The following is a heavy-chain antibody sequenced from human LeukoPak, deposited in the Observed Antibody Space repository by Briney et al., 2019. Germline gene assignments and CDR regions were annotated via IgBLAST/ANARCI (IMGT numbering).Heavy chain of an antibody. V-gene: IGHV4-4*07. CDR1: GGSISRYY. J-gene: IGHJ6*03. CDR2: ISTSGST. CDR3: ARGLHYDFWSGYYTAEYYYYMDV. Sequence: SETMSLTCTVSGGSISRYYWSCIRQPAGKGLEWIGRISTSGSTNYNPFLKSRVTMSVDTSKNQFSLKLSSVTAADTAVYYCARGLHYDFWSGYYTAEYYYYMDVWGKGTTVTVSS. D-gene: IGHD3-3*01.